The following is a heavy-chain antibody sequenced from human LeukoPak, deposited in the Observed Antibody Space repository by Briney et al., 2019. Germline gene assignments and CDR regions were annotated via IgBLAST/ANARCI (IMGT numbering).Heavy chain of an antibody. CDR3: ARDPYYYNSGSFAAFDI. CDR1: GFTFSSYW. V-gene: IGHV3-7*01. J-gene: IGHJ3*02. D-gene: IGHD3-10*01. CDR2: IIQDGSEK. Sequence: GGSLRLSCEASGFTFSSYWMGWVRQAPGKGLEWVANIIQDGSEKYYVDSVKGRFTISRDNAKNSLYLQMNSLRVEDTALYYCARDPYYYNSGSFAAFDIWGRGTMVTVSS.